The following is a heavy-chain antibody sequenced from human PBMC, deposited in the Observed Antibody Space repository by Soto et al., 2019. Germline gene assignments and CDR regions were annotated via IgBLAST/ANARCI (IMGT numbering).Heavy chain of an antibody. J-gene: IGHJ4*02. V-gene: IGHV3-30*18. CDR3: AKNRQYCWGGRWWGTIEY. Sequence: QVLLVESGGGVVQPGRSLRLSCAASGFSFGNSDMHWVRQAPGKGLESVAVMSYDGSDKYYGDSVKGRFTISRDNSKNPLVLQMNHLRPEETAVYYWAKNRQYCWGGRWWGTIEYRGQGTLVTVSS. CDR1: GFSFGNSD. D-gene: IGHD2-15*01. CDR2: MSYDGSDK.